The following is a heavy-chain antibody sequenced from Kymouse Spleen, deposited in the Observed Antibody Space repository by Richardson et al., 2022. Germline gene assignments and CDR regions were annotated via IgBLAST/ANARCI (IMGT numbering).Heavy chain of an antibody. CDR1: GGSISSSSYY. V-gene: IGHV4-39*01. D-gene: IGHD1-7*01. Sequence: QLQLQESGPGLVKPSETLSLTCTVSGGSISSSSYYWGWIRQPPGKGLEWIGSIYYSGSTYYNPSLKSRVTISVDTSKNQFSLKLSSVTAADTAVYYCARGITGTTNFDYWGQGTLVTVSS. CDR3: ARGITGTTNFDY. CDR2: IYYSGST. J-gene: IGHJ4*02.